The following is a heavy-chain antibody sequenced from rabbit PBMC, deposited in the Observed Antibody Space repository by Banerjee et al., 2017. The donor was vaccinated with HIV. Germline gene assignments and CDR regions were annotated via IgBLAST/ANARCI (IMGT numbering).Heavy chain of an antibody. D-gene: IGHD6-1*01. CDR1: GIDFSSGYD. J-gene: IGHJ2*01. V-gene: IGHV1S40*01. Sequence: QSLEESGGDLVKPGASLTLTCKASGIDFSSGYDMCWVRQAPGKGLEWIACIYAGSSGNTYYANWAKGRFTISKTSSTTVTLQMTSLTAADTATYFCARASAYADYGYDVWDPGTLVTVS. CDR3: ARASAYADYGYDV. CDR2: IYAGSSGNT.